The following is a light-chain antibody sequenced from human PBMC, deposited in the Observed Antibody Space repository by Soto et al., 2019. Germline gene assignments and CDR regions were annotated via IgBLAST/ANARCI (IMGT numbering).Light chain of an antibody. Sequence: EIVLTQSPGTLSLSPGERATLSCRASQSVSSSYLAWYQQKLGQAPRLLTYGASSMATGIPDRFSGSGSGTDFTLTISRLEPEDFAVYYCKQYSSSPRFTFGPGTKVDIK. J-gene: IGKJ3*01. V-gene: IGKV3-20*01. CDR2: GAS. CDR3: KQYSSSPRFT. CDR1: QSVSSSY.